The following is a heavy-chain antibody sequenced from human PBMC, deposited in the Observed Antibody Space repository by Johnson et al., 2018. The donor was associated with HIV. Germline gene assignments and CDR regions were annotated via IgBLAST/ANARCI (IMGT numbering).Heavy chain of an antibody. CDR3: SRESRSWGLVRPGGAFDI. J-gene: IGHJ3*02. D-gene: IGHD6-6*01. CDR1: GFTFSSYG. V-gene: IGHV3-30*03. Sequence: QVQLVESGGGVVQPGRSLRLSCAASGFTFSSYGMHWVRQAPGKGLEWVAVISDDGSNEYYADSVKGRFAISRDNSKNTLYLQMNSLRAEDTAVYYCSRESRSWGLVRPGGAFDIWGQGTMVTVSS. CDR2: ISDDGSNE.